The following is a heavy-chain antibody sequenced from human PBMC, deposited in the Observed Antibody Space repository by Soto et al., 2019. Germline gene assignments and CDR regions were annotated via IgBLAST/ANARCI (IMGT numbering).Heavy chain of an antibody. V-gene: IGHV3-30*18. CDR3: AKDLNNYYDTSGYFDY. D-gene: IGHD3-22*01. CDR2: ISYDGSEK. J-gene: IGHJ4*02. CDR1: GFTFNNYG. Sequence: QVQLVESGGGVVQPGRSLRLSCAASGFTFNNYGMHWVRQAPGKGLEWVTVISYDGSEKYYADSVKGRFTISRANSKNMLYLQMSSLRAEDTAVYYCAKDLNNYYDTSGYFDYWGQGALVTVSS.